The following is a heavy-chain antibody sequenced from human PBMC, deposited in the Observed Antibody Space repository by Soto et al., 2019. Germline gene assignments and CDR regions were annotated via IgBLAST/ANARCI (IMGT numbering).Heavy chain of an antibody. J-gene: IGHJ4*02. V-gene: IGHV4-34*01. CDR1: GGSFSGYY. CDR2: INHSGST. CDR3: ARRSSSWYLQERGFDY. Sequence: QVQLQQWGAGLLKPSETLSLTCAVYGGSFSGYYWSWIRQPPGKGLEWIGEINHSGSTNYNPSLKSRVTISVDTSKNQFSLKLSAVTAADTAVYYCARRSSSWYLQERGFDYWGQGTLVTVSS. D-gene: IGHD6-13*01.